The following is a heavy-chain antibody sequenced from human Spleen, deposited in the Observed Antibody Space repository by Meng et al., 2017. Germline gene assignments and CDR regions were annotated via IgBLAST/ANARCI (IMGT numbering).Heavy chain of an antibody. Sequence: ASVKVSCKASGYTFTGYYMHWVRQAPGQGLEWMGGFDPEDGETIYAQKFQGRVTMTEDTSTDTAYMELSSLRSEDTAVYYCATWRREPNFDYWGQGTLVTVSS. CDR2: FDPEDGET. V-gene: IGHV1-24*01. CDR3: ATWRREPNFDY. J-gene: IGHJ4*02. D-gene: IGHD1-26*01. CDR1: GYTFTGYY.